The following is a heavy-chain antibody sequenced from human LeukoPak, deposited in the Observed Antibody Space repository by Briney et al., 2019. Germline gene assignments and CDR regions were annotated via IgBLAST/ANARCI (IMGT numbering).Heavy chain of an antibody. CDR2: INHSGST. CDR1: GGSFSGYY. J-gene: IGHJ4*02. V-gene: IGHV4-34*01. CDR3: ARGIFGGSFYLDY. D-gene: IGHD3-3*01. Sequence: SETLSLTCAVYGGSFSGYYWSWIRQPPGKGLEWIGEINHSGSTNYNPPLKSRVTISVDTSKNQFSLKLSSVTAADTAVYYCARGIFGGSFYLDYWGQGTLVTVSS.